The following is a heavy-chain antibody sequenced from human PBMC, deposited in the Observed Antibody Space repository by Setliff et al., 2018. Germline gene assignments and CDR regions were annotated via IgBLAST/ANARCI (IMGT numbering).Heavy chain of an antibody. CDR1: GDSINSGTYY. CDR3: ARGRGLEWLPESWFDP. CDR2: IYTGGST. D-gene: IGHD3-3*01. Sequence: SETLSLTCSVSGDSINSGTYYWSWFRQSAGKGLEWIGRIYTGGSTNYNPSLKSRVTISLDTSKNHFSLTLTSVTAADTAVYYCARGRGLEWLPESWFDPW. J-gene: IGHJ5*02. V-gene: IGHV4-61*02.